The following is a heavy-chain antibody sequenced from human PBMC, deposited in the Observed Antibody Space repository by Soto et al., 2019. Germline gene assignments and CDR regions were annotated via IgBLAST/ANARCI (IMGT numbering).Heavy chain of an antibody. D-gene: IGHD2-21*02. J-gene: IGHJ6*02. CDR1: GFSLNTGGLG. Sequence: QITLKESGPTLVKPTQTLTLTCSVSGFSLNTGGLGVGWIRQPPGKALEWLALIYWDDDKRYSPSLRNRLSSSKDTSNNLVVFTMTNMDPLDTATYYAIHSRSGGDCLQSYSSHYSYGLDVWGQGTTVTVSS. CDR3: IHSRSGGDCLQSYSSHYSYGLDV. V-gene: IGHV2-5*02. CDR2: IYWDDDK.